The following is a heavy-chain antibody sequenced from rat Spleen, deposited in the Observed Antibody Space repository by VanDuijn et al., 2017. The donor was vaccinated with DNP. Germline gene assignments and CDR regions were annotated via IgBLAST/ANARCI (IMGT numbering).Heavy chain of an antibody. CDR2: ITSGGGYT. J-gene: IGHJ2*01. V-gene: IGHV5-25*01. CDR1: GFTFSDYY. CDR3: ARGGLYYFDY. Sequence: EVQLVESGGGLVQPGRSLKLSCAASGFTFSDYYMAWVRQAPTKGLEWVASITSGGGYTYYPDSVMGRFTISRDNAKNTLYLQMNSLRSEDTATYYCARGGLYYFDYWGQGVMVTVSS. D-gene: IGHD1-12*01.